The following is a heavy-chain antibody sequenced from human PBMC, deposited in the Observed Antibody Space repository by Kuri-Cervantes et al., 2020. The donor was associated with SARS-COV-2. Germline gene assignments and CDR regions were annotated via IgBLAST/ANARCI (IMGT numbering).Heavy chain of an antibody. V-gene: IGHV4-61*01. Sequence: SETLSLTCTVSGGSVSSDSYYWSWIRQPPGKGLEWIGYIYYSGSTNYNPSLKSRVTISVDTSKNQFSLKLSSVTAADTAVYYCAREVTQELTRRFDPWGQGTLVTVSS. J-gene: IGHJ5*02. CDR2: IYYSGST. D-gene: IGHD6-13*01. CDR1: GGSVSSDSYY. CDR3: AREVTQELTRRFDP.